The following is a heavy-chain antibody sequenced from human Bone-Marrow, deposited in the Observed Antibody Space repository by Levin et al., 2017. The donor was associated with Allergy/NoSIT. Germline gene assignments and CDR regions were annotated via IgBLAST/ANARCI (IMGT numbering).Heavy chain of an antibody. V-gene: IGHV2-70*04. Sequence: SGPTLVKPTQTLTLTCTLSGFSLSTSGMRVSWIRQPPGKALEWLARIDWDDDKFYRTSLKTRLTISTDTSKNQVVLTMTNMDPVDTATYFCAARGVGVENYYNGMDVWGQGTTVTVSS. J-gene: IGHJ6*02. D-gene: IGHD1-26*01. CDR2: IDWDDDK. CDR1: GFSLSTSGMR. CDR3: AARGVGVENYYNGMDV.